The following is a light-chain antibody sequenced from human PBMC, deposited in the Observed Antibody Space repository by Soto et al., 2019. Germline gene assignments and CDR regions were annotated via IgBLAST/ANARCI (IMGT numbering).Light chain of an antibody. Sequence: EIVLTQSPGTLSLSPGESATLCWRASQSVGSTYLAWYQQKPGQAPRLLIYGAFSRATGIPDRFSGSGSGTDFTLTISRLEPEDFAVYYCQQYGSSGTFGQGTKVDIK. J-gene: IGKJ1*01. V-gene: IGKV3-20*01. CDR3: QQYGSSGT. CDR1: QSVGSTY. CDR2: GAF.